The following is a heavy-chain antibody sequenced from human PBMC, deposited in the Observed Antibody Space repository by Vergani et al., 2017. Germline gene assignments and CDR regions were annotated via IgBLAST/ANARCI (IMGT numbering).Heavy chain of an antibody. CDR2: INHSGST. J-gene: IGHJ4*02. D-gene: IGHD1-1*01. V-gene: IGHV4-59*08. Sequence: QVQLQESGPGLVKPSETLSLTCTVSGGSISSYYWSWIRQPPGKGLEWIGEINHSGSTNYNPSLKSRVTISVDTSKNQFSLKLSSVTAADTAVYYCARHLNWDHPAFDYWGQGTLVTVSS. CDR1: GGSISSYY. CDR3: ARHLNWDHPAFDY.